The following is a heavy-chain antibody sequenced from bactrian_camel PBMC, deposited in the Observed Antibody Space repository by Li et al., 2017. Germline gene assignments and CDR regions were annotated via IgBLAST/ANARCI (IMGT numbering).Heavy chain of an antibody. Sequence: VQLVESGGGSAQPGGSLRLSCAISGDVDTDSCMAWFRKVPEKEREAVATIDTDGGTFYAASVKGRFTISKDNVKNTVFLQMNNLKPEDTAMYVCAINPDYGYCSDGAWAYTRWGQGTQVTVS. J-gene: IGHJ4*01. CDR1: GDVDTDSC. CDR2: IDTDGGT. V-gene: IGHV3S53*01. CDR3: AINPDYGYCSDGAWAYTR. D-gene: IGHD5*01.